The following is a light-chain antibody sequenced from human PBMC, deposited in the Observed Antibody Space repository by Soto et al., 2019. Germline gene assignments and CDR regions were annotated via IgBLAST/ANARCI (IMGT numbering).Light chain of an antibody. J-gene: IGKJ4*01. CDR1: QDISSH. CDR2: AAS. CDR3: QQVKTYPLT. Sequence: DIQLTQSPSFLSASVGDRVTITCRASQDISSHLAWYQQKPGKAPKLLIYAASTLQSGVPSGFGGSGSGTEFPLTITSRQPEDFATYYCQQVKTYPLTFGGGTKVEIK. V-gene: IGKV1-9*01.